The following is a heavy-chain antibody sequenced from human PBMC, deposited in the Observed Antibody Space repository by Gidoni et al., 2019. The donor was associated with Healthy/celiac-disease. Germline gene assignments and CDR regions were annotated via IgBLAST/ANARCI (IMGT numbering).Heavy chain of an antibody. J-gene: IGHJ6*04. Sequence: EVRLLESGGGLIQPGGCLRLPCGVAGCHFSSYAMSWVGQRPGTGLEWVSAIRGIGVSTYCADSVKCRFTISRDNSKNTLYLQMNSLRAEDTAVYYCAKDLMHVVPAPDVLGKGTTVTVSS. CDR3: AKDLMHVVPAPDV. D-gene: IGHD2-2*01. CDR2: IRGIGVST. CDR1: GCHFSSYA. V-gene: IGHV3-23*01.